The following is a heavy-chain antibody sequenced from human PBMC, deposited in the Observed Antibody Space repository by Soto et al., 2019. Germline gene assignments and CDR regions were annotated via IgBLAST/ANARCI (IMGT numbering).Heavy chain of an antibody. CDR3: ARDSHYYYGSGSPRSWFAP. CDR2: ISAYNGNT. Sequence: GASVKVSCKASGYTFTSYGISWVRQAPGQGLDWMGWISAYNGNTNYAQKLQGRVTMTTDTSTSTAYMELRSLRSDDTAVYYCARDSHYYYGSGSPRSWFAPWGQGTLVTVSS. D-gene: IGHD3-10*01. V-gene: IGHV1-18*01. J-gene: IGHJ5*02. CDR1: GYTFTSYG.